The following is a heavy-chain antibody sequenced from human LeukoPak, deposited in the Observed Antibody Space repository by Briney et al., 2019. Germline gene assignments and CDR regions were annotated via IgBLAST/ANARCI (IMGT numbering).Heavy chain of an antibody. Sequence: SETLSLTCTVSGYSISSGYYWGWIRPPPGKGLEWIGSIYHSGSTYYNPSLKSRVTISVDTSKNQFSLKLSSVTAADTAVYYCARDLLLSSGWYMADYWGQGTLVTVSS. CDR2: IYHSGST. D-gene: IGHD6-19*01. J-gene: IGHJ4*02. V-gene: IGHV4-38-2*02. CDR3: ARDLLLSSGWYMADY. CDR1: GYSISSGYY.